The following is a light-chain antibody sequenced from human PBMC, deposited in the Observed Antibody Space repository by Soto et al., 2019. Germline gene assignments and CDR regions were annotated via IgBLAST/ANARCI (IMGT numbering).Light chain of an antibody. V-gene: IGLV3-1*01. CDR1: KLGENF. J-gene: IGLJ2*01. Sequence: SYELTQSPSVSVSPGQTVSISCSGEKLGENFVCWYQQKPGQSPVVVIYHDDKRPSGIPERFSGSSSGNRATLTIAGTQALDEADYYCQAWDNNTAVFGGGTKLTVL. CDR2: HDD. CDR3: QAWDNNTAV.